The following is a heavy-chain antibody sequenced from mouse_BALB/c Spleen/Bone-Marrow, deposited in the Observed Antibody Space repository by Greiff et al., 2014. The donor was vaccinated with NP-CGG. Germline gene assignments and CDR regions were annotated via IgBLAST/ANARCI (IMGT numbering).Heavy chain of an antibody. CDR2: IDPANGNT. CDR3: ARWEYYAMDY. Sequence: EVHLVESGAELVKPGASVKLSCTASGFNIKDTYMHWVKQRPEQGLEWIGRIDPANGNTKYGPKFQGKATITADTSSNTAYLQLSSLTSEDTAVYYWARWEYYAMDYWGQGTSVTVSS. CDR1: GFNIKDTY. J-gene: IGHJ4*01. D-gene: IGHD4-1*01. V-gene: IGHV14-3*02.